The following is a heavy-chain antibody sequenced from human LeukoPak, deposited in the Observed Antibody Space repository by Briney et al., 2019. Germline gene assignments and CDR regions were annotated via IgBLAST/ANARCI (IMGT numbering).Heavy chain of an antibody. D-gene: IGHD3-9*01. CDR2: ISAYNGNT. J-gene: IGHJ6*02. CDR1: GYTFTIYG. CDR3: ARGDVNYDILTGYYYYGMDV. Sequence: ASVKVSCKASGYTFTIYGISWVRQAPGQGLEWMGWISAYNGNTTYSQKLQGRVTMTTDTSTSTAYMELRSLRSDDTAVYYCARGDVNYDILTGYYYYGMDVWGQGTTVTVSS. V-gene: IGHV1-18*01.